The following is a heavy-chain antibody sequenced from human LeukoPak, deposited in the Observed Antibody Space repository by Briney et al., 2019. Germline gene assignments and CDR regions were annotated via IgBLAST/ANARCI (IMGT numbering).Heavy chain of an antibody. V-gene: IGHV3-30*03. CDR1: GFTFSSYG. J-gene: IGHJ6*04. D-gene: IGHD5-12*01. CDR2: ISYDGSNK. Sequence: GGSLRLSCAASGFTFSSYGMHWVRQAPGKGLEWVAVISYDGSNKYYADSVEGRFTISRDNSKNTLYLQMNSLRAEDTAVYYCARVGVATIDPEDYYYYYGMDVWGKGTTVTVSS. CDR3: ARVGVATIDPEDYYYYYGMDV.